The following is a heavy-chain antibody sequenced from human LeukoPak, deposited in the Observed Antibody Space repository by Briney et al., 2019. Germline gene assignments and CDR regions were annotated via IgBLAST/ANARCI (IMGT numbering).Heavy chain of an antibody. V-gene: IGHV3-21*01. CDR2: ISSSSSYI. D-gene: IGHD3-3*01. CDR1: GFTFSSYS. CDR3: ARDYPHYDFWSGSDAFDI. J-gene: IGHJ3*02. Sequence: GGSLRLSCAASGFTFSSYSMNWVRQAPGKGLEWVSSISSSSSYIYYADSVKGRFTISRDNAKNSLYLQMNSLRAGDTAVYYCARDYPHYDFWSGSDAFDIWGQGTMVTVSS.